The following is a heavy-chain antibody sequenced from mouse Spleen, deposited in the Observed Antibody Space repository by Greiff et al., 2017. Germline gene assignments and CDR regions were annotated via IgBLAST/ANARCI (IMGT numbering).Heavy chain of an antibody. V-gene: IGHV5-9*01. CDR3: ARGYYGSSLLFDY. J-gene: IGHJ2*01. CDR2: ISSGGGNT. CDR1: GFTFSSYA. D-gene: IGHD1-1*01. Sequence: EVMLVESGGGLVKLGGSLKLSCAASGFTFSSYAMSWVRQTPEKRLEWVATISSGGGNTYYPDSVKGRFTISRDNAKNTLYLQMSSLKSEDTAMYYCARGYYGSSLLFDYWGQGTTLTVSS.